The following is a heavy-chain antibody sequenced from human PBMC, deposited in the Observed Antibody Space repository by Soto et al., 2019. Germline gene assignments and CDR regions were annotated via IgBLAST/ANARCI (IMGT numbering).Heavy chain of an antibody. D-gene: IGHD6-13*01. CDR2: IYHSGST. Sequence: SETLSLTCAVSSGSISSSNWWSWVRQPPGKGLEWIGEIYHSGSTNYNPSLKSRVTISVDKSKNQFSLKLSSVTAADTAVYYCARVIAAAGAYYYYMDVWGKGTTVTVS. V-gene: IGHV4-4*02. CDR1: SGSISSSNW. CDR3: ARVIAAAGAYYYYMDV. J-gene: IGHJ6*03.